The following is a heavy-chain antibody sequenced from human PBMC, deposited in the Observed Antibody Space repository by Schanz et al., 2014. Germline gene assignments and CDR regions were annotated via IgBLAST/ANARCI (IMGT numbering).Heavy chain of an antibody. D-gene: IGHD3-9*01. J-gene: IGHJ4*02. Sequence: VQLVESGGGLVQPGESLRLSCAASGFTFTTYAMTWVRQAPGKGLEWVSGIGGSGDSTHYADSVKGRFIISRDNSKNTLYLQVNSLRAEDTAVYYCAKHVRSLTGNDYWGQGTLVTVSS. CDR1: GFTFTTYA. CDR2: IGGSGDST. CDR3: AKHVRSLTGNDY. V-gene: IGHV3-23*04.